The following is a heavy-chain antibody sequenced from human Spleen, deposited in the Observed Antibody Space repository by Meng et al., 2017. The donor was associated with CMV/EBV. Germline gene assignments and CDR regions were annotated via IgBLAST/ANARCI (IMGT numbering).Heavy chain of an antibody. Sequence: ASVKVYCKASGYTFTSYYMHWVRQAPGQGLEWMGIINPSGGSTSYAQKFQGRVTMTRDTSTSTVYMELSSLRSEDTAVYYCARGVGYCSSTSCYRAANYYYGMDVWGQGTTVTVSS. V-gene: IGHV1-46*01. CDR1: GYTFTSYY. CDR2: INPSGGST. J-gene: IGHJ6*02. CDR3: ARGVGYCSSTSCYRAANYYYGMDV. D-gene: IGHD2-2*03.